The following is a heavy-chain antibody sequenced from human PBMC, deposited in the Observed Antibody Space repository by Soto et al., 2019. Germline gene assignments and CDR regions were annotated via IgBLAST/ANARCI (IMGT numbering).Heavy chain of an antibody. D-gene: IGHD3-3*01. V-gene: IGHV3-30*01. CDR1: GFTFSSYA. CDR2: VSYDGTNQ. J-gene: IGHJ4*02. CDR3: ARDSAMLRFLEWVLEGGMDY. Sequence: QVALVESGGGVVQPGRSLRLSCAASGFTFSSYAMHWVRQAPGKGLECVAVVSYDGTNQYYADSVKGRFTISRHKYKNTVYLQMNRLRPDDTAVYYCARDSAMLRFLEWVLEGGMDYWGQGSLVTVSS.